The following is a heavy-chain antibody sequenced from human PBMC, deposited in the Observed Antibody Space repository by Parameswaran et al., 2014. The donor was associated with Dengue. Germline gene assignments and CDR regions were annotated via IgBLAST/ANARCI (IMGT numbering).Heavy chain of an antibody. V-gene: IGHV1-2*06. D-gene: IGHD6-19*01. J-gene: IGHJ4*02. CDR3: AREGGSEGSGGTGSSGWYGAY. CDR2: INPNSGGT. Sequence: WVRQAPGQGLEWMGRINPNSGGTNYAQKFQGRVTMTRDKSISTAYMELSSLTSDDTAVYYCAREGGSEGSGGTGSSGWYGAYWGQGTLVTVSS.